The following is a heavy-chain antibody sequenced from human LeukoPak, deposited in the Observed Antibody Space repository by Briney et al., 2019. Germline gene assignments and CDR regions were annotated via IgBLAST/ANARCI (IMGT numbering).Heavy chain of an antibody. CDR1: GGTFSSYA. D-gene: IGHD3-10*01. CDR2: IIPILGIA. CDR3: ARVLLDMVRGATGGFDY. J-gene: IGHJ4*02. V-gene: IGHV1-69*04. Sequence: ASVRVSCKASGGTFSSYAISWVRQAPGQGLEWMGRIIPILGIANYAQKFQGRVTMTRDTSTSTVYMELSSLRSEDTAVYYCARVLLDMVRGATGGFDYWGQGTLVTVSS.